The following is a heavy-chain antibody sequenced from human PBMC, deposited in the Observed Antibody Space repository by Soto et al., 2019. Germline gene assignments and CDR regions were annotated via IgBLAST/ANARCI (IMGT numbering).Heavy chain of an antibody. Sequence: SETLSLTCAVSGDSISSSNWWTWVRQPPGKGLEWIGEIYHNGGTNCNPSLWSRITISLDKSNNQFSLNLTSVTAADTAVYYCARDKITGLYDYWGQGTLVTVSS. V-gene: IGHV4-4*02. CDR2: IYHNGGT. CDR1: GDSISSSNW. D-gene: IGHD1-1*01. J-gene: IGHJ4*02. CDR3: ARDKITGLYDY.